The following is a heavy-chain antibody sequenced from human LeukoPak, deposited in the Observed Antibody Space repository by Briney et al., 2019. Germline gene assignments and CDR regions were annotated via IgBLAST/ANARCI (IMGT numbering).Heavy chain of an antibody. V-gene: IGHV3-9*03. Sequence: GRSLRLSCAASGFIFGDYAMHWVRQAPGKGLEWVSGISWNSDSIAYADSVKGRFTISRDNAKNTLYLQMNSLRVEDMALYYCAKSFGSTSYRLDYWGQGTLVTVSS. CDR3: AKSFGSTSYRLDY. CDR2: ISWNSDSI. J-gene: IGHJ4*02. D-gene: IGHD3-16*02. CDR1: GFIFGDYA.